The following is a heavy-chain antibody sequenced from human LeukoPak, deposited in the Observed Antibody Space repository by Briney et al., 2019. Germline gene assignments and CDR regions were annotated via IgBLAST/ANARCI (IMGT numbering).Heavy chain of an antibody. V-gene: IGHV5-51*01. CDR2: IYPGDSDT. CDR1: THSFHSQW. CDR3: AVMIENYFDY. D-gene: IGHD3-16*01. Sequence: GESLKISCKGPTHSFHSQWIGWVRQMPGKGLEWMGIIYPGDSDTRYSPSFQGQVTISADKSISTAYLQWSSLKASDTAMYYCAVMIENYFDYWGQGTLVTVSS. J-gene: IGHJ4*02.